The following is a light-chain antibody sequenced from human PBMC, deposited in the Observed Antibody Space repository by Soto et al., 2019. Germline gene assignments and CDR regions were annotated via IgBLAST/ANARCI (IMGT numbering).Light chain of an antibody. CDR3: QSYDSSLSGVV. CDR2: GNS. Sequence: QSVLTQPPSVSGAPGQRVTISCTGSSYNIGAGYDVHWYQQLPGTAPKLLIYGNSNRPSGVPDRFSGSKSGTSASLAITGLQAEDEAEYYCQSYDSSLSGVVFGGGTKLTVL. V-gene: IGLV1-40*01. CDR1: SYNIGAGYD. J-gene: IGLJ2*01.